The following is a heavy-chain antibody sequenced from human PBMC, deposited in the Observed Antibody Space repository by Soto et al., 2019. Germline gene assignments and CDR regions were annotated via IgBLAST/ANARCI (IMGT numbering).Heavy chain of an antibody. CDR3: ATDEGYSYTLNYNYMDV. J-gene: IGHJ6*03. Sequence: QVQLIQSGAEVRKPGASVKVSCKVSGRALSAMSIHWVRQAPGKGLEWMGGFDPETGDTTHAPKFQGRGPMAEDTSTDTAHMELSSLGSEDTAVYFCATDEGYSYTLNYNYMDVWGKGTTVTVSS. V-gene: IGHV1-24*01. CDR1: GRALSAMS. CDR2: FDPETGDT. D-gene: IGHD5-18*01.